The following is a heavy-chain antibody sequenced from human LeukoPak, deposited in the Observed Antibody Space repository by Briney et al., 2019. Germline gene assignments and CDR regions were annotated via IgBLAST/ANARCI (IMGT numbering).Heavy chain of an antibody. CDR2: FCIRGDT. D-gene: IGHD6-19*01. V-gene: IGHV3-13*01. CDR1: GFTFPNYD. CDR3: ARGGIRVSGIDGFDY. Sequence: PGGSLRLSCAASGFTFPNYDMHWVRQAPGKGLGWVSAFCIRGDTYYSGSVEGRFTISRENAENSLYLQMNSLRGDDTGVYYCARGGIRVSGIDGFDYWGQGTLVTVSS. J-gene: IGHJ4*02.